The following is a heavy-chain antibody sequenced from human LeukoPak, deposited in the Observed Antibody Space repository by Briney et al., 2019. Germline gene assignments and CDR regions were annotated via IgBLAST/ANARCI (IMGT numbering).Heavy chain of an antibody. J-gene: IGHJ4*02. CDR3: SRGPRRLDY. Sequence: GGSLRLSCAASGFTFSDYYMSWIRQAPGKGLESLSYISGSGSDISYADSVNGRFTVSRDNAKESLYLQMNSLRPEDTAMYYCSRGPRRLDYWGQGTLVTVSS. CDR1: GFTFSDYY. CDR2: ISGSGSDI. V-gene: IGHV3-11*01.